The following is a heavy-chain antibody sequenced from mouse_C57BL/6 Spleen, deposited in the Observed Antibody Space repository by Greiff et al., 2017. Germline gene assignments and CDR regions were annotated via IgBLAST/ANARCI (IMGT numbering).Heavy chain of an antibody. CDR3: ARQGPYYSNSHWYFDV. J-gene: IGHJ1*03. D-gene: IGHD2-5*01. Sequence: VQLQQPGAELVKPGASVKMSCKASGYTFTSYWITWVKQRPGQGLEWIGDIYPGSGSTNYNEKFKSKATLTVDTSSSTAYMQLSSLTSEDSAVYYCARQGPYYSNSHWYFDVWGTGTTVTVSS. V-gene: IGHV1-55*01. CDR1: GYTFTSYW. CDR2: IYPGSGST.